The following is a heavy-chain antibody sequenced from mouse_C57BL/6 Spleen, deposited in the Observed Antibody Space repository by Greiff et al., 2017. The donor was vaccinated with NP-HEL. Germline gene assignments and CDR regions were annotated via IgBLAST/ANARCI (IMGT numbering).Heavy chain of an antibody. D-gene: IGHD1-1*01. CDR3: SIRDITTVVLYY. CDR1: GYTFTSYW. J-gene: IGHJ2*01. V-gene: IGHV1-74*01. CDR2: IHPSDSDT. Sequence: QVQLQQPGAELVKPGASVKVSCKASGYTFTSYWMHWVKQRPGQGLEWIGRIHPSDSDTNYNQKFKGKATLTVDKSSRPAYMQLSSLTSEDSAVYYCSIRDITTVVLYYWGQGTTLTVSS.